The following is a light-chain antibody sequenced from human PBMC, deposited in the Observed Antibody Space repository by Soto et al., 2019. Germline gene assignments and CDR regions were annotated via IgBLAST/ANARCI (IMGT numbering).Light chain of an antibody. CDR3: QQYNNWPPIT. CDR1: QSVSNN. Sequence: EIMMTQSTATLSVSPGERATLSCRASQSVSNNLAWYQQKPCQAPRLLIYYASTRATCIPARFSGSGSGTEFTLTISSLQSEYFALYYCQQYNNWPPITFGQGTRLEIK. J-gene: IGKJ5*01. CDR2: YAS. V-gene: IGKV3-15*01.